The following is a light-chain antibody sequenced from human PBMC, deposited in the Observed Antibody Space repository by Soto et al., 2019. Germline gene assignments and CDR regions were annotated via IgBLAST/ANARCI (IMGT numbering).Light chain of an antibody. V-gene: IGKV1-27*01. CDR1: QVIGNY. J-gene: IGKJ1*01. Sequence: DIQMTQSPSSLSASVGDRVTITCRARQVIGNYLAWYQQKPGKVPKLLIYAASTLQSGVPSRFSGSGSGTDFTLTISSLQPEDVATYYCQKYNSAPRTVGQGPKVEIK. CDR3: QKYNSAPRT. CDR2: AAS.